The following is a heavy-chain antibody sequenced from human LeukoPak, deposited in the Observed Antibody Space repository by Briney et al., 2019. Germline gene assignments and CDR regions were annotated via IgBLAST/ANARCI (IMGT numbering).Heavy chain of an antibody. Sequence: PGGSLRLSCAASGFTFSSYAMSWVRQAPGKGLEWVSAISGSGDSTYYADSVKGRFTISRDNSKNTLYLRMNSLRAEDTAVYYCAKDRGDYGDFFDYWGRGTLVTVSS. V-gene: IGHV3-23*01. J-gene: IGHJ4*02. CDR3: AKDRGDYGDFFDY. D-gene: IGHD4-17*01. CDR2: ISGSGDST. CDR1: GFTFSSYA.